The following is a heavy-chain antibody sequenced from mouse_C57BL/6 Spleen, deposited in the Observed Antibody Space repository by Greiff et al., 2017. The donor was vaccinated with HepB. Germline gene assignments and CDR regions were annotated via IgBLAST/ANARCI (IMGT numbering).Heavy chain of an antibody. Sequence: QVQLQQPGAELVRPGSSVKLSCKASGYTFTSYWMHWVKHRPIQGLEWIGNIDPSDSETHYNQKFKDKATLTVDKSSSTAYMQLSSLTSEDSAVYYCARGDDYDVPGVWGTGTTVTVSS. CDR3: ARGDDYDVPGV. CDR2: IDPSDSET. D-gene: IGHD2-4*01. V-gene: IGHV1-52*01. J-gene: IGHJ1*03. CDR1: GYTFTSYW.